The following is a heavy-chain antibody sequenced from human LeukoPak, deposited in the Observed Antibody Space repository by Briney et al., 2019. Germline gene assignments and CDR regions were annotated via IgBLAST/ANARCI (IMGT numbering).Heavy chain of an antibody. D-gene: IGHD6-19*01. CDR2: INPNSGGT. CDR1: GYTFTGYY. J-gene: IGHJ4*02. CDR3: ARGDVLGIAVAGPLYFDY. Sequence: ASVKVSCKASGYTFTGYYMHWVRQAPGQGLEWMGWINPNSGGTNYAQKFQGWVTMTRDTSISTAYMELSRLRSDDTAVYYCARGDVLGIAVAGPLYFDYWGQGTLVTFSS. V-gene: IGHV1-2*04.